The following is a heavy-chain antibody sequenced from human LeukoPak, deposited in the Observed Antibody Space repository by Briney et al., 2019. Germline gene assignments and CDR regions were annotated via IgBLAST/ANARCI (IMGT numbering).Heavy chain of an antibody. CDR3: ARDVYYDSSGPFDY. D-gene: IGHD3-22*01. CDR1: GGTFSSYA. Sequence: SVKVSCKASGGTFSSYAISWVRQAPGQGLEWMGGIIPIFGTANYAQKFQGRVTITADESTSTAYMELSSLRSEDTAVYYCARDVYYDSSGPFDYWGQGTLVTVSS. CDR2: IIPIFGTA. J-gene: IGHJ4*02. V-gene: IGHV1-69*13.